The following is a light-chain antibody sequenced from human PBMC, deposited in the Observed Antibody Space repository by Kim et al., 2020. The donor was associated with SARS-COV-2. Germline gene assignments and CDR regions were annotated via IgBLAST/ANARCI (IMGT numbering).Light chain of an antibody. J-gene: IGLJ2*01. V-gene: IGLV3-19*01. CDR2: GKN. CDR3: NSRDTNDNVV. Sequence: ALGNTCRITGQGDSLRSYYATWYQQKPGKAPILVIYGKNNRASGIPDRFSGSSSGNTASLTITGTQAGDEADYYCNSRDTNDNVVFGGGTQLTVL. CDR1: SLRSYY.